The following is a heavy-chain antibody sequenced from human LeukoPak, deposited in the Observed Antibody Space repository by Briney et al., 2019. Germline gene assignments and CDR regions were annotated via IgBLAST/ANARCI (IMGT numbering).Heavy chain of an antibody. V-gene: IGHV4-38-2*02. Sequence: SETLSLTCTVSGYSISSGYYWGWIRQPPGKGLEWIGSIYHSGSTYYNPSLKSRVTISVDTSKNQFSLKLSSVTAADTAVYYCSRGVVIAPQTFDYWGQGTLVTVSS. CDR2: IYHSGST. D-gene: IGHD2-21*01. CDR3: SRGVVIAPQTFDY. CDR1: GYSISSGYY. J-gene: IGHJ4*02.